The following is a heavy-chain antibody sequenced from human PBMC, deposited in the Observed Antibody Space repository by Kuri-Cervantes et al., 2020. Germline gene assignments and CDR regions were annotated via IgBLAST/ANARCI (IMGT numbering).Heavy chain of an antibody. Sequence: GESLKISFAASGFTFSSYEMNWVRQAPGKGLEWGSYISSSGSTIYYADSVKGRFTISRDNAKNSLYLQMNSLRAEDTAVYYCARDGAYYDFWSGYHNNWFDPWGQGTLVTVSS. D-gene: IGHD3-3*01. CDR3: ARDGAYYDFWSGYHNNWFDP. CDR2: ISSSGSTI. J-gene: IGHJ5*02. CDR1: GFTFSSYE. V-gene: IGHV3-48*03.